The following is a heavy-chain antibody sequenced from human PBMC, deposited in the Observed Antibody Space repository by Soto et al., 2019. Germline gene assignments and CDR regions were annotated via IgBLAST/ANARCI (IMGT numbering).Heavy chain of an antibody. CDR3: AKRGNIGAAGLSGLAY. CDR2: ISYDGSNK. J-gene: IGHJ4*02. Sequence: PGGSLRLSCAASGFTFSSYGMHWVRQAPGKGLEWVAVISYDGSNKYYADSVKGRFTISRDNSKNTLYLQMNSLRAEDTALYYCAKRGNIGAAGLSGLAYWGQGTLVTVSS. D-gene: IGHD6-13*01. CDR1: GFTFSSYG. V-gene: IGHV3-30*18.